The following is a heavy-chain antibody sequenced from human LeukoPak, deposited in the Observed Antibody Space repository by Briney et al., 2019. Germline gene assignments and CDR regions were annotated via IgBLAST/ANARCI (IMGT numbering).Heavy chain of an antibody. D-gene: IGHD4-17*01. V-gene: IGHV4-38-2*02. J-gene: IGHJ4*02. CDR2: IYHSGST. Sequence: PSDTLPLTCTVSGYSISSGYFWGWIRQPPGKGLEWIGSIYHSGSTYYNPSLKRRVTISVDTSKNQFSLKLSSVTAADTAVYYCARAGYGDSDFDYWGQGTLVTVSS. CDR1: GYSISSGYF. CDR3: ARAGYGDSDFDY.